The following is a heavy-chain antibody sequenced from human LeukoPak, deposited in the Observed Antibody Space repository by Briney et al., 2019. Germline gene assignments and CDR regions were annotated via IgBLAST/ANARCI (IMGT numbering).Heavy chain of an antibody. CDR1: GFTVSSNY. CDR2: IYSGGST. J-gene: IGHJ4*02. D-gene: IGHD3-22*01. CDR3: ARSSGRYDSSGYSDY. Sequence: PGGSLRLSCAASGFTVSSNYMSWVRQAPGKGLEWVSVIYSGGSTYYADPVKGRFTISRDNSKNTLYLQMNSLRAEDTAVYYCARSSGRYDSSGYSDYWGQGTLVTVSS. V-gene: IGHV3-53*01.